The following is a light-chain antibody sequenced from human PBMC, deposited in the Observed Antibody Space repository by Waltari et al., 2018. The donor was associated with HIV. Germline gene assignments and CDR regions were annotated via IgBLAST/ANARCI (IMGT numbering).Light chain of an antibody. J-gene: IGKJ4*01. Sequence: EIAMTQSQTSLTVSLGNKATLNCLSSPTVLHSFNKKNHLAWYQRRPGQRSRLVLYWASTRESGFPDRFSGSGSGTNFTLTISRLQPEDVAVYYCQQYYSFPLTFGGGTTVEIK. CDR1: PTVLHSFNKKNH. CDR2: WAS. V-gene: IGKV4-1*01. CDR3: QQYYSFPLT.